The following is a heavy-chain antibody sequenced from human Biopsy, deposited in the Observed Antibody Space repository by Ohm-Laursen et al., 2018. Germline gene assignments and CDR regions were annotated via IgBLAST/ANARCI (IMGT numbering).Heavy chain of an antibody. CDR1: GFTVYNNY. Sequence: LSLTCAASGFTVYNNYMTWVRQAPGKGLEWVATIKEDGSEIKYVASVKGRFTISRDNTESSLYLQMNNLTAEDTAVYYCARGYSVWGQGTLVTVSS. V-gene: IGHV3-7*01. D-gene: IGHD5-18*01. J-gene: IGHJ4*02. CDR2: IKEDGSEI. CDR3: ARGYSV.